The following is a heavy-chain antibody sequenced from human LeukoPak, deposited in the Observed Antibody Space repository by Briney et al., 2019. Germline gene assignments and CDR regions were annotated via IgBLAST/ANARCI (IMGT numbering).Heavy chain of an antibody. Sequence: VASVKVSCKASGGTFSSYAISWVRQAPGQGLEWMGGIIPIFGTANYAQKFQGRVTMTRNTSISTAYMELSSLRSEDTAVYYCASTDEAYCSGGSCYSPWGQGTLVTVSS. CDR1: GGTFSSYA. J-gene: IGHJ5*02. CDR3: ASTDEAYCSGGSCYSP. D-gene: IGHD2-15*01. CDR2: IIPIFGTA. V-gene: IGHV1-69*05.